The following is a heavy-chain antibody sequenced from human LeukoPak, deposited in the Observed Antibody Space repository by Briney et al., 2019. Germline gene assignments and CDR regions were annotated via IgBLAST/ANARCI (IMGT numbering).Heavy chain of an antibody. CDR3: ARGLGP. Sequence: SQTLSLTCTVSGGSISGGSYYWSWIRQPPGKGLEWIGYIYYSGSTKYNLSLKSRVTISVDTSKSQLSLKLSSVTAADTAVYYCARGLGPWGQGTLVTVSS. J-gene: IGHJ5*02. V-gene: IGHV4-61*01. CDR1: GGSISGGSYY. CDR2: IYYSGST.